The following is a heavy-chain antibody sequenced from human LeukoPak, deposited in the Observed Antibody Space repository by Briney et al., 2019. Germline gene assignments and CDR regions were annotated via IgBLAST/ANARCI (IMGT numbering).Heavy chain of an antibody. D-gene: IGHD3-3*01. CDR3: ARGFNWFDP. V-gene: IGHV4-59*01. CDR2: IYYSGRT. J-gene: IGHJ5*02. Sequence: SETLSLTYTVSGDSISSSYWSWIRQSPGKGLEWIGYIYYSGRTNYNPSLKSRVTISVDTSKNQLSLKPNSVTAGDTAMYYCARGFNWFDPWGQGTLVTVSS. CDR1: GDSISSSY.